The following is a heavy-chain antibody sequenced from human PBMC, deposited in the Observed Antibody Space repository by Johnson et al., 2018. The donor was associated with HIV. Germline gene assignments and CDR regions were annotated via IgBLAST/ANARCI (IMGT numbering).Heavy chain of an antibody. D-gene: IGHD6-19*01. CDR2: IKQDGSEK. J-gene: IGHJ3*02. CDR1: GITFSSYW. Sequence: VQLVDSGGGLVQPGGSLRLSCAASGITFSSYWMSWVRQAPGKGLEWVANIKQDGSEKYYADSVKGRFTISRDNSNNTLYLQMNSLRAEDTAVYYCAKDQFCIAVSLADAFDICGQGTMVTVSS. CDR3: AKDQFCIAVSLADAFDI. V-gene: IGHV3-7*01.